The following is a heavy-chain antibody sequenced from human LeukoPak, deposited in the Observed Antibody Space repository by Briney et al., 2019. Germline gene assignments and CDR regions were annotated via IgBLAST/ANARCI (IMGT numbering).Heavy chain of an antibody. J-gene: IGHJ4*02. CDR2: IYYSGST. Sequence: PSETLSLICTVSGGSISSSSYYWGWIRQPPGKGLEWIGSIYYSGSTYYNPSLKSRVTISVDTSKNQFSLKLSSATAADTAVYYCARHGAEWLAYFDYWGQGTLVTVSS. V-gene: IGHV4-39*01. D-gene: IGHD6-19*01. CDR1: GGSISSSSYY. CDR3: ARHGAEWLAYFDY.